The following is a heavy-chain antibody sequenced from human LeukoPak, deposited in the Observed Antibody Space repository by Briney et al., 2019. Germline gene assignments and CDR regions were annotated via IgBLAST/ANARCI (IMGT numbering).Heavy chain of an antibody. CDR3: AKGRGYYDSSGYNTFDY. CDR1: GFTFSSYG. D-gene: IGHD3-22*01. V-gene: IGHV3-30*02. Sequence: PGGSLRLSCAASGFTFSSYGMHWVRQAPGKGLEWVAFIRYDGSNKYYADSVKGRFTISRDNSKNTLYLQMNSLRAEDTAVYYCAKGRGYYDSSGYNTFDYWGQGTLVTVSS. CDR2: IRYDGSNK. J-gene: IGHJ4*02.